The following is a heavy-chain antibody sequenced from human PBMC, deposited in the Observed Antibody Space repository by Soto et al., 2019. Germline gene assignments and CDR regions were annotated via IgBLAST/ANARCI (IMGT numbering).Heavy chain of an antibody. J-gene: IGHJ6*02. V-gene: IGHV3-21*01. CDR3: EREHPGPDYGMDV. Sequence: SXGSLRLSFAASGFTFSSYSMNWVRQAPGKGLEWVSSISSSISYIYYADSVKGRFTISRDNAKNSLYLQMNSLRAEDTAVYYCEREHPGPDYGMDVWGQGTTVTVSS. CDR1: GFTFSSYS. CDR2: ISSSISYI.